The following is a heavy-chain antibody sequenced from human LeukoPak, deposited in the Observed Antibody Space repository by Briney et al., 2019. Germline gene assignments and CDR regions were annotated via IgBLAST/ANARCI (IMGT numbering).Heavy chain of an antibody. V-gene: IGHV3-43*01. D-gene: IGHD5-24*01. CDR3: DKDIGQDGRGHHYLDY. Sequence: GGSLRLSCAASGSTFDDYSMYWVRQAPGKGLEWVSLISWDGRDTKYAYSVKGRLSTYRNNDKNSLLRQMSSLRRVDSALYYYDKDIGQDGRGHHYLDYWGQGTLVTVSS. CDR1: GSTFDDYS. CDR2: ISWDGRDT. J-gene: IGHJ4*02.